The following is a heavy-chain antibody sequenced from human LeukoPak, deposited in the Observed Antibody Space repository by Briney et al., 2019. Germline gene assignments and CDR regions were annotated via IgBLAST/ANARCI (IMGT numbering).Heavy chain of an antibody. Sequence: GGSLRLSCAASGFTFSSYSMNWVRQAPGKGLEWVSSISSSSSYIYYADSVKGRLTISRDNAKNSLYLQMNSLRAEDTAVYYCARVSLYSSFSFDYWGQGTLVTVSS. CDR2: ISSSSSYI. V-gene: IGHV3-21*01. CDR1: GFTFSSYS. J-gene: IGHJ4*02. D-gene: IGHD6-6*01. CDR3: ARVSLYSSFSFDY.